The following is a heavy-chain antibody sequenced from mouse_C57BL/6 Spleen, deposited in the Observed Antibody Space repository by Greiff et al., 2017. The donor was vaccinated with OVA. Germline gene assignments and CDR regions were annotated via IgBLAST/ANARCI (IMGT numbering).Heavy chain of an antibody. J-gene: IGHJ2*01. CDR2: IDPSDSYT. CDR1: GYTFTSYW. Sequence: QVQLQQSGAELVRPGTSVKLSCKASGYTFTSYWMHWVKQRPGQGLEWIGVIDPSDSYTNYNQKFKGKATLTVDTSSSTAYMQLSSLTSEDSAVYYCARSHYDGGYFDYWGQGTTLTVSS. CDR3: ARSHYDGGYFDY. V-gene: IGHV1-59*01. D-gene: IGHD2-3*01.